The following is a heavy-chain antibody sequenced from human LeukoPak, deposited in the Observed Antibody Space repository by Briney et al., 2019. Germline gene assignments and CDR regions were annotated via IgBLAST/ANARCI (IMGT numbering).Heavy chain of an antibody. Sequence: PGGSLRLSCAASGLTFSDHYFDWVRQAPGKGLEWVGRSRNKAHSYITEYAASVEGGFTISRDDSENSVYLQMNSLKSEDTAVYYCANFFGNNFGYWGQGTLVTVSS. D-gene: IGHD5-24*01. CDR2: SRNKAHSYIT. V-gene: IGHV3-72*01. CDR1: GLTFSDHY. J-gene: IGHJ4*02. CDR3: ANFFGNNFGY.